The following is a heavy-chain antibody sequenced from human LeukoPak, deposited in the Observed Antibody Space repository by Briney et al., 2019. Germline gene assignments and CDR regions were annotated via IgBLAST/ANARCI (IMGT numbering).Heavy chain of an antibody. D-gene: IGHD7-27*01. CDR1: GYTFTSYY. J-gene: IGHJ3*02. V-gene: IGHV1-2*02. CDR3: ARDRNWGNAFDI. CDR2: INPNSGGT. Sequence: ASVKVSCKASGYTFTSYYMHWVRQAPGQGLEWMGWINPNSGGTNYAQKFQGRVTMTRDTSISTAYMELSRLRSDDTAVYYCARDRNWGNAFDIWGQGTMVTVSS.